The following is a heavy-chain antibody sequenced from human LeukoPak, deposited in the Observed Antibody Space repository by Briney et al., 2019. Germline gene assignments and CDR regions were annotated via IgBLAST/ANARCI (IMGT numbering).Heavy chain of an antibody. CDR2: ISGRGGST. J-gene: IGHJ4*02. Sequence: GGFLILSCAAAGFTFSSYAMSWVRQAPGKVLELVSVISGRGGSTYYADSVKGRFTISRDNSKTTLYLQMNSLRAEDTAVYYCAKDHVLDFWGQGTLVTVSS. CDR3: AKDHVLDF. CDR1: GFTFSSYA. D-gene: IGHD3/OR15-3a*01. V-gene: IGHV3-23*01.